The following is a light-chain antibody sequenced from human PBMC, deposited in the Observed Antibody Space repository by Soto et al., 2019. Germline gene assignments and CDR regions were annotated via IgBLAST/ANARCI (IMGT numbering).Light chain of an antibody. CDR3: VLYMGSGISV. J-gene: IGLJ3*02. V-gene: IGLV8-61*01. Sequence: QTVVTQEPSLSVSPGGTVTLTCGLTSGSVSTSFYPSWFQQTPGQAPRTLIFQTDARSVGVPDRFSGSILGNKSALTITGAQAEDDSDYYCVLYMGSGISVFGGGTKLTVL. CDR1: SGSVSTSFY. CDR2: QTD.